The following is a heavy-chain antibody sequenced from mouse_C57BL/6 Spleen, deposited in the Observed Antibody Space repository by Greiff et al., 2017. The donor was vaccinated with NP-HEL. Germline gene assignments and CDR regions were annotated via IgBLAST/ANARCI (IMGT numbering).Heavy chain of an antibody. CDR1: GYTFTDYY. Sequence: EVQLQQSGPELVKPGASVKISCKASGYTFTDYYMNWVKQSHGKSLEWIGDINPNNGGTSYNQKFKGKATLTVDKSSSTAYMEHRSLTSEDAAVYYCARWDWDCYAMDYWGQGTSVTVSS. V-gene: IGHV1-26*01. J-gene: IGHJ4*01. CDR3: ARWDWDCYAMDY. CDR2: INPNNGGT. D-gene: IGHD4-1*01.